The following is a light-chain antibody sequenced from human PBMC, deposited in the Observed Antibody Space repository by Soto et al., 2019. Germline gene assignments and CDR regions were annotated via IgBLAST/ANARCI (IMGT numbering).Light chain of an antibody. Sequence: IVLTQSPATLSLSPGERATLSCRASQSVGRYLAWYQQKPGQAPRLLIYEASNRAIGIPARFSGSGSGTDFTLTIRSLEPEDFAVYYCQQRSNWPPLTFGGGTKVEIK. CDR1: QSVGRY. V-gene: IGKV3-11*01. CDR3: QQRSNWPPLT. J-gene: IGKJ4*01. CDR2: EAS.